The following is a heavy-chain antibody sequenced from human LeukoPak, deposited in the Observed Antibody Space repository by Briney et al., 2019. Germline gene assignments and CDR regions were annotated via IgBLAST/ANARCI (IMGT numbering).Heavy chain of an antibody. CDR2: IYYSGST. CDR1: GGSISSYY. CDR3: ARDFHYGVAFDS. V-gene: IGHV4-59*01. J-gene: IGHJ4*02. Sequence: SETLSLTCTVSGGSISSYYWSWIRQPPGKGLEWIGYIYYSGSTNYNPSLKSRVTITVDTSKNQFSLKLSSVTAADTAVYYCARDFHYGVAFDSWGQGTLSPSPQ. D-gene: IGHD4-17*01.